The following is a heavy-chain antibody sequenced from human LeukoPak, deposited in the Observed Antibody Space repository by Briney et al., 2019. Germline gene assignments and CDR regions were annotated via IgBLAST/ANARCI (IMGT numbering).Heavy chain of an antibody. D-gene: IGHD4-17*01. CDR3: AKDHDYGDAFDI. CDR1: GFTFSSYG. CDR2: TSYDGSDR. J-gene: IGHJ3*02. Sequence: GGSLRLSCAASGFTFSSYGMHWVRQAPGQGLEWVAVTSYDGSDRYYADSVKGQFTISRDNSKNTLYLQMNSLRAEDTAVYYCAKDHDYGDAFDIWGQGTMVTVSS. V-gene: IGHV3-30*18.